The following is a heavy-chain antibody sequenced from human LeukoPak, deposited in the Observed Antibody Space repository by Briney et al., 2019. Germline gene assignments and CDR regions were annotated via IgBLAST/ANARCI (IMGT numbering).Heavy chain of an antibody. V-gene: IGHV3-30*02. J-gene: IGHJ5*02. Sequence: PGGSLRLSCAASGFTFTNYGMHWVRQAPGKGLVWVAFIGNDGSNKYYADSVKGRFTVSRDKSKYTLYLQMNSLRTEDTAVYYCAKGLYYKDRSGYPAWGQGTLVT. CDR2: IGNDGSNK. D-gene: IGHD3-22*01. CDR1: GFTFTNYG. CDR3: AKGLYYKDRSGYPA.